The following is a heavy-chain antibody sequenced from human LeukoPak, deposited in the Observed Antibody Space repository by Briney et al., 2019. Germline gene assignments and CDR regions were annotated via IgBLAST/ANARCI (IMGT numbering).Heavy chain of an antibody. D-gene: IGHD4-17*01. CDR2: IYHSGST. CDR1: GYSISSGYY. CDR3: ARVEIDGDRLKNYYYYMDV. V-gene: IGHV4-38-2*02. Sequence: SETLSLTCTVSGYSISSGYYWGWIRQPPGKGLEWIGSIYHSGSTNYNPSLKSRVTMSVDTSKNQFSLKLSSVTAADTAVYYCARVEIDGDRLKNYYYYMDVWGKGTTVTISS. J-gene: IGHJ6*03.